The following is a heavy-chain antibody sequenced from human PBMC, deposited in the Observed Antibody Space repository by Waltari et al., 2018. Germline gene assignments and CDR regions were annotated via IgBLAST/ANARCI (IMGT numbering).Heavy chain of an antibody. J-gene: IGHJ5*02. D-gene: IGHD3-10*01. CDR1: GGSISSSSYY. CDR2: IYYSGGT. Sequence: QLQLQESGPGLVKPSETLSLTCTVSGGSISSSSYYWGWIRQPPGKGLEWIGSIYYSGGTSDNPSLKSRVTRSVDTSKTQFSLKLSSVTAADTAVYYCARRMIPLCHMVRGVIITTVSQSPSKTHPW. V-gene: IGHV4-39*07. CDR3: ARRMIPLCHMVRGVIITTVSQSPSKTHP.